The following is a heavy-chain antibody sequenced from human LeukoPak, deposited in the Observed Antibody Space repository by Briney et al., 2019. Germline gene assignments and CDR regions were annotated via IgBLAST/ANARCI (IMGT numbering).Heavy chain of an antibody. V-gene: IGHV1-46*01. CDR3: ARDDLVAGNDY. D-gene: IGHD2-2*01. Sequence: GASVTVSFKASGYTFTSYYMHWVRQAPGQGLEWMGIINPSGGSTSYAQKFQGRVTMTRDMSTSTVYMELSSLRSEDTAVYYCARDDLVAGNDYWGQGTLVTVSS. J-gene: IGHJ4*02. CDR1: GYTFTSYY. CDR2: INPSGGST.